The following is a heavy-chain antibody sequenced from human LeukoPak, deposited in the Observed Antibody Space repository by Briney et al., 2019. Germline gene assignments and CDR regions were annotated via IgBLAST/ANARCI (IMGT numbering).Heavy chain of an antibody. CDR3: ASPRGFSYGYFDY. Sequence: SETLSLTCSVSGGSISSSSAYWGWIRQPPGKGLEWIGSIYYRKNTYYNPSLKSRVTISADTSKNQFSLTLGSVSATDTAVYYCASPRGFSYGYFDYWGQGTLVTVSS. CDR1: GGSISSSSAY. V-gene: IGHV4-39*01. D-gene: IGHD5-18*01. CDR2: IYYRKNT. J-gene: IGHJ4*02.